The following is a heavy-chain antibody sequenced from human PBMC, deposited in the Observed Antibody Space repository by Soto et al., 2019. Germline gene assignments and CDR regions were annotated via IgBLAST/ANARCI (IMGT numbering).Heavy chain of an antibody. V-gene: IGHV3-15*01. D-gene: IGHD2-15*01. CDR3: ATVSRCSGITCKQAIDY. J-gene: IGHJ4*02. Sequence: GGSLRLSCAASGFTFSNAWMYWVRQAPGKGLEWVGRIKSKTDGETTDFAAPVKGRFTISRDDSKNTLFLQVNSLKTEDTAVYYCATVSRCSGITCKQAIDYWGQGTLVTVSS. CDR1: GFTFSNAW. CDR2: IKSKTDGETT.